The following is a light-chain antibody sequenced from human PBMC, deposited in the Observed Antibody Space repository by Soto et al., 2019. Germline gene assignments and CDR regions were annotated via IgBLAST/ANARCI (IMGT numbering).Light chain of an antibody. CDR1: QSVSSN. J-gene: IGKJ2*01. V-gene: IGKV3-15*01. CDR2: GAS. CDR3: QQYNNWLPYT. Sequence: EIVMTQSPVTLSVSPGERATLSCRASQSVSSNLAWYQQKPGQAPRLLIYGASTRATAIPARFSGSGSGTEFTLTISSLQSEDFAVYSCQQYNNWLPYTFGQGTKLEIK.